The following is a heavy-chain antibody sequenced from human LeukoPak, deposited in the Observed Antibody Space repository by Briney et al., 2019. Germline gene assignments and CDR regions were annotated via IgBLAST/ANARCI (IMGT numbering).Heavy chain of an antibody. CDR1: GGTFSRYA. D-gene: IGHD1-20*01. V-gene: IGHV1-69*13. CDR2: IIPIFGTA. Sequence: SVKVSCKASGGTFSRYAINWVRQAPGQGLEWMGGIIPIFGTANYAQKFQGRVTITADESTSTAYMELSSLRSEDTAVYYCAISGANWYALDYWGQGTLVTVSS. CDR3: AISGANWYALDY. J-gene: IGHJ4*02.